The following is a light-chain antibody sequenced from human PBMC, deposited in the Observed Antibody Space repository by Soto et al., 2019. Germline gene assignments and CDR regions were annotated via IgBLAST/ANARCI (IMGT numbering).Light chain of an antibody. Sequence: DIQMTQSPSTLSASVGDRVTITCRASQNINNWLAWYQQKPGKAPKLLISKASSLHGGVPSRFSGSGSGTEYTLTISCLHPDDFATYDCQQYSSYSLFSFGPGTKVDIK. J-gene: IGKJ3*01. CDR3: QQYSSYSLFS. CDR1: QNINNW. CDR2: KAS. V-gene: IGKV1-5*03.